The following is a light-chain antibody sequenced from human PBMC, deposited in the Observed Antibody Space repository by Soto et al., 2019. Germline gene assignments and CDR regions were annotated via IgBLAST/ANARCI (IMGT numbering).Light chain of an antibody. CDR2: DAS. V-gene: IGKV3D-11*02. Sequence: EIVLTQSPGTLSLSPGERATLSCRAGHSFSNNYLAWYQQKPGQAPRLLIYDASNRVTGIPARFRGSGSGTDFTLTISSLEPDDFAVYYCQQRSNWQITFGQGTRLEIK. CDR1: HSFSNNY. CDR3: QQRSNWQIT. J-gene: IGKJ5*01.